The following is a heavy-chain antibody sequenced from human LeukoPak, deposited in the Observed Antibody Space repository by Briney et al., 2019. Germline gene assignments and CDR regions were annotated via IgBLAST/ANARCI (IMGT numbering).Heavy chain of an antibody. Sequence: GGSLRLSCAASGFIFSSYNMNWVRQAPGKGLEWVSSINPNGDYIYYADSVKGRFTISRDNAKNSLYLQMTSLKAEDTAVYFCARGIGYFDWLFFSWGQGTLLTVPS. CDR3: ARGIGYFDWLFFS. CDR2: INPNGDYI. V-gene: IGHV3-21*06. J-gene: IGHJ5*02. CDR1: GFIFSSYN. D-gene: IGHD3-9*01.